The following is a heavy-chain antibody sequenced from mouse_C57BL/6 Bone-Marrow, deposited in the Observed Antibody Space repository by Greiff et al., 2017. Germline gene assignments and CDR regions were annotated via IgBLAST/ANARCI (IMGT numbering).Heavy chain of an antibody. D-gene: IGHD1-1*01. J-gene: IGHJ2*01. Sequence: QVQLQQPGAELVKPGASVKLSCKASGYTFTSYWMHWVKQRPGQGLEWIGMIHPHSGSTNYNEKFKSKATLTVDKSSSTAYMQLSSLTSEDSAVYYCARSDYYGSSYGYWGQGTTLTVSS. V-gene: IGHV1-64*01. CDR3: ARSDYYGSSYGY. CDR1: GYTFTSYW. CDR2: IHPHSGST.